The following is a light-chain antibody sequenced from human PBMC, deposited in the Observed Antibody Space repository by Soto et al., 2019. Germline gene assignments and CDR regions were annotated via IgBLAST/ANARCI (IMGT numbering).Light chain of an antibody. CDR2: STS. J-gene: IGKJ5*01. V-gene: IGKV1-39*01. CDR1: QSIAGY. CDR3: QQSYSTPYT. Sequence: DIQMTLSPSSLSASVGDRVTITCRASQSIAGYLSWYQQRPGKAPKFLIYSTSNLQRGVPSRFSGSGSGTDFTLTISSLQPEDFTTYYCQQSYSTPYTFGQGTRLEIK.